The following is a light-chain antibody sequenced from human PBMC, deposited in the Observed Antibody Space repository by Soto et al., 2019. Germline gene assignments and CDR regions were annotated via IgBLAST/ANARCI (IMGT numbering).Light chain of an antibody. V-gene: IGKV3-15*01. J-gene: IGKJ1*01. Sequence: EVVLTQSPGTLSLSPGERATLSCRASQSVSSSDLAWYQQKPGQAPRLLIHGASTRATGIPARFSGSGSGTEFTLTISSLQSEDFAVYYCQQYDKWPQTFGQGTKVDI. CDR2: GAS. CDR1: QSVSSSD. CDR3: QQYDKWPQT.